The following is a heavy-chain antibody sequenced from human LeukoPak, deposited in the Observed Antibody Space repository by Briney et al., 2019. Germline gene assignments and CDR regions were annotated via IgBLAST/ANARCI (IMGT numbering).Heavy chain of an antibody. CDR2: INPNSGGT. D-gene: IGHD6-13*01. J-gene: IGHJ4*02. CDR1: GYTFTGYY. Sequence: ASVKVSCKASGYTFTGYYMHWVRQAPGQGLEWMGWINPNSGGTNYAQKFQGRVTMTRDTSISTAYMELSRLRSDDTAVYYCARAYRAYSSSWSYFDYWGQGTLVTVSS. V-gene: IGHV1-2*02. CDR3: ARAYRAYSSSWSYFDY.